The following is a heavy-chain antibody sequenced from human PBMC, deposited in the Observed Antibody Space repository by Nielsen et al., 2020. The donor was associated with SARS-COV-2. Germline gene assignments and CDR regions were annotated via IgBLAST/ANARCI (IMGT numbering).Heavy chain of an antibody. CDR1: GFIFSNYR. D-gene: IGHD3-22*01. V-gene: IGHV3-74*03. Sequence: GGSLRLSCAASGFIFSNYRMHWVRQAPVQGLVWVSHINPDESKTTYADSVKGRFTISRDNAKNTLYLQMNSLRAEDTAVYYCARLWDDGYYFDTGPYDYWGQGTLVTVSS. J-gene: IGHJ4*02. CDR3: ARLWDDGYYFDTGPYDY. CDR2: INPDESKT.